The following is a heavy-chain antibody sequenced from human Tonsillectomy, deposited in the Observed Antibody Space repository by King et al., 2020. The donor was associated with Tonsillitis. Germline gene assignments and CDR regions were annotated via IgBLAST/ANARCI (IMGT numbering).Heavy chain of an antibody. CDR3: ARLLPEYSRSAGCFDY. D-gene: IGHD6-6*01. CDR2: IYSSGGT. Sequence: VQLQESGPGLAKPSENLSLTCTVSGGSIRGHYLSWIRQPPGKGLEWVGYIYSSGGTKHNPPLKSRVTISVDTSKNQFSLKLSSVTAADTAVYYCARLLPEYSRSAGCFDYWGQGTLVTVSS. V-gene: IGHV4-59*08. CDR1: GGSIRGHY. J-gene: IGHJ4*02.